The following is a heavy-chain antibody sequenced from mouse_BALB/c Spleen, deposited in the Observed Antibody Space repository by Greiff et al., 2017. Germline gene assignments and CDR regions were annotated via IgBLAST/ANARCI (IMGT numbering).Heavy chain of an antibody. CDR1: GFNIKDYY. V-gene: IGHV14-4*02. Sequence: VQLKQSGAELVRSGASVKLSCTASGFNIKDYYMHWVKQRPEQGLEWIGWIDPENGDTEYAPKFQGKATMTADTSSNTAYLQLSSLTSEDTAVYYCDAALGGNYFYAMDDWGQGTSVTVSS. CDR3: DAALGGNYFYAMDD. D-gene: IGHD2-1*01. CDR2: IDPENGDT. J-gene: IGHJ4*01.